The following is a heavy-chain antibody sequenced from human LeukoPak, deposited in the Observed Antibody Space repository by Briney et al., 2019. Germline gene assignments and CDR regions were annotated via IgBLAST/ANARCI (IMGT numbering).Heavy chain of an antibody. V-gene: IGHV4-61*08. CDR2: IYYSGST. Sequence: SETLSLTCAVSGGSISSGGYYWSWIRQPPGKGLEWIGYIYYSGSTNYNPSLKSRVTISVDTSKNQFSLKLSSVTAADTAVYYCARGYDSSGYYYGHPGVTIDYWGQGTLVTVSS. CDR1: GGSISSGGYY. J-gene: IGHJ4*02. D-gene: IGHD3-22*01. CDR3: ARGYDSSGYYYGHPGVTIDY.